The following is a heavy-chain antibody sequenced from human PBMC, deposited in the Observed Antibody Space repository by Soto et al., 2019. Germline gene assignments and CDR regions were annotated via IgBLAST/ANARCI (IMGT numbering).Heavy chain of an antibody. V-gene: IGHV2-5*02. CDR3: AHRSHFYSSSRPFDY. CDR1: GFSLSTSGVG. CDR2: IYWDDDK. D-gene: IGHD6-13*01. Sequence: QITLKESGPTLVKPTQTLTLTCTFSGFSLSTSGVGVGWIRQPPGKALEWLALIYWDDDKRYSPSLKSRLTITKDTSKNQVVLTMTNMDPVDTATYYCAHRSHFYSSSRPFDYWGQGTLVTVSS. J-gene: IGHJ4*02.